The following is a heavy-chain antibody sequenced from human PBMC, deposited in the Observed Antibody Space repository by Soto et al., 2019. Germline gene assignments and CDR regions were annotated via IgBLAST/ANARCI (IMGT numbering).Heavy chain of an antibody. CDR1: GYTFTSYA. D-gene: IGHD6-13*01. CDR2: INAGNGNT. J-gene: IGHJ6*02. CDR3: ARGGRGSSWSYYYYGMDV. Sequence: ASVKVSCKASGYTFTSYAMHWVRQAPGQRLEWMGWINAGNGNTKYSQKFQGRVTITRDTSASTAYMELSSLRSEDTAVYYCARGGRGSSWSYYYYGMDVWGQGTTVTGSS. V-gene: IGHV1-3*01.